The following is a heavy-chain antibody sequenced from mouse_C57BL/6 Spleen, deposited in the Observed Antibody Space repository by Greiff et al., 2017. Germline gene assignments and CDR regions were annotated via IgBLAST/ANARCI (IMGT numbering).Heavy chain of an antibody. CDR1: GYTFTEYT. Sequence: QVHVKQSGAELVKPGASVKLSCKASGYTFTEYTIHWVKQRSGQGLEWIGWVYPGSGSIKYNEKFKDKATLTADKSSSTVYMELSSLTSEDSAVYFCARDEEDDYDRYFDVWGTGTTVTVSS. CDR2: VYPGSGSI. V-gene: IGHV1-62-2*01. CDR3: ARDEEDDYDRYFDV. D-gene: IGHD2-4*01. J-gene: IGHJ1*03.